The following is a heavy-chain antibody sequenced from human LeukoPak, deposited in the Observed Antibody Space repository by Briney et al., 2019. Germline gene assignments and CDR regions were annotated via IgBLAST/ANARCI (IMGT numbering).Heavy chain of an antibody. D-gene: IGHD3-22*01. CDR3: ARDSDLRSGYYYGFDY. V-gene: IGHV4-30-4*01. CDR2: IYYSGST. J-gene: IGHJ4*02. CDR1: GGSISSGDYY. Sequence: PSETLSLTCAVSGGSISSGDYYWSWIRQPPGKGLEWIGYIYYSGSTYYNPSLKSRVTISVDTSKNQFSLKLSSVTAADTAVYYCARDSDLRSGYYYGFDYWGQGTLVTVSS.